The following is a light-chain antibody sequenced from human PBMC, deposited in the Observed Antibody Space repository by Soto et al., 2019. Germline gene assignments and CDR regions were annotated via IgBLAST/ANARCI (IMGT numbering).Light chain of an antibody. CDR1: HRVSSY. Sequence: EIGMTQSPATLSVSTGERATLYCRASHRVSSYLAWYQQRPGQAPRLLIYGASTRATGIPARFSGSGSGTDFTLTISSLEPEDFTVYYSEQYGSSPRTFGQGTKVDIK. CDR3: EQYGSSPRT. J-gene: IGKJ1*01. V-gene: IGKV3-15*01. CDR2: GAS.